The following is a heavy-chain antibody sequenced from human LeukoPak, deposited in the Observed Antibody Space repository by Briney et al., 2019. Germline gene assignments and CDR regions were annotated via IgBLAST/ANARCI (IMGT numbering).Heavy chain of an antibody. V-gene: IGHV3-23*01. D-gene: IGHD4-17*01. J-gene: IGHJ4*02. Sequence: GGSLRLSRAASGFTFSSYAMSWVRQAPGKGLEWVSVINPGGGSTYYADSVKGRFTISRDNSKNTLYLQMSSLRAEDTAAYYCAKERQNYGDYDYWGQGTLVTVSS. CDR2: INPGGGST. CDR1: GFTFSSYA. CDR3: AKERQNYGDYDY.